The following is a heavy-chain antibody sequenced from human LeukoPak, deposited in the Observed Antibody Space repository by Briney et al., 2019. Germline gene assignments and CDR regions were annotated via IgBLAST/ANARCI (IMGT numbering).Heavy chain of an antibody. CDR3: ARGSSGYYPTHLAEYFQH. D-gene: IGHD3-22*01. J-gene: IGHJ1*01. CDR1: GFTFSSYS. V-gene: IGHV3-21*04. Sequence: AGGSLRLSCAASGFTFSSYSMNWVRQAPGKGLEWVSSISSSSSYIYYADSVKGRFTISRDNAKNSLYLQMNSLRAEDTAVYYCARGSSGYYPTHLAEYFQHWGQGTLVTVSS. CDR2: ISSSSSYI.